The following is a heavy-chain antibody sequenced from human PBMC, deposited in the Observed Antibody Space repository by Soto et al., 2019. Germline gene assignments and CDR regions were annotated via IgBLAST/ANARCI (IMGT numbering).Heavy chain of an antibody. D-gene: IGHD2-15*01. CDR3: ARAGSYCSGGSCSFAY. CDR1: GYTFSGHF. CDR2: INPNTRNT. Sequence: QVQLVQSGAELKKPGASVKVSCKTSGYTFSGHFLQWVRQAPGAGPEWMGWINPNTRNTKYGQKVDSTDTMTTDMSTRTAYMERTRLTVDDTAVYFCARAGSYCSGGSCSFAYWGQGSRVTVSS. J-gene: IGHJ4*02. V-gene: IGHV1-2*02.